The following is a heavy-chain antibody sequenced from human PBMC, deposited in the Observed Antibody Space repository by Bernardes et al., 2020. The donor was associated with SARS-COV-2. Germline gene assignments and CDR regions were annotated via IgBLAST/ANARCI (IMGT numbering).Heavy chain of an antibody. D-gene: IGHD3-10*01. J-gene: IGHJ6*02. CDR3: ARENRNPIISMVRGVLRTAEYHYGMDA. V-gene: IGHV4-31*03. Sequence: TMSLTCTVSGGSISSGGYYWSWIRQHPGKGLEWIGYIYYSGSTYYNPSLKSRVTISVDTSKNQFSLKLSSVTAADTAVYYCARENRNPIISMVRGVLRTAEYHYGMDAWGQGTTVTVSS. CDR2: IYYSGST. CDR1: GGSISSGGYY.